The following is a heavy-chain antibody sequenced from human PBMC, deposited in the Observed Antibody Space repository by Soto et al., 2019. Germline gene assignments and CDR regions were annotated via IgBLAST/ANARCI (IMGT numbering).Heavy chain of an antibody. CDR2: LSYDGSNK. J-gene: IGHJ4*02. CDR1: GFTFSHYA. V-gene: IGHV3-30-3*01. Sequence: QVQLAESGGGVVQPGESLRLSCAASGFTFSHYAMHWVRQAPGKGLEWVAILSYDGSNKYYADSVKGRFTISRANPKNTLYLQMNSLRAEDTAIYYWAREDYGAFYFDYWRQGALVTLSS. CDR3: AREDYGAFYFDY. D-gene: IGHD3-10*01.